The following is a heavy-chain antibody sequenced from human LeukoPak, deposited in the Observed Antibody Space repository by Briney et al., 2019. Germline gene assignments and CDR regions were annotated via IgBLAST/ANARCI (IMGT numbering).Heavy chain of an antibody. V-gene: IGHV3-21*01. CDR3: ARRLYCSSTSCSYYFDY. CDR1: GFTFSSYS. CDR2: ISSSSSYI. Sequence: GGSLRLSCAASGFTFSSYSMNWVHQAPGKGLEWVSSISSSSSYIYYADSVKGRFTISRDNAKNSLYLQMNSLRAEDTAVYYCARRLYCSSTSCSYYFDYWGQGTLVTVSS. D-gene: IGHD2-2*01. J-gene: IGHJ4*02.